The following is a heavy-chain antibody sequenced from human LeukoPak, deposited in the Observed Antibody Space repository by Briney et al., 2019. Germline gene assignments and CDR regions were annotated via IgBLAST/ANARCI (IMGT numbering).Heavy chain of an antibody. CDR3: AREDGDAFDI. D-gene: IGHD5-24*01. CDR2: IGSSGGSR. CDR1: GFTFSSYE. J-gene: IGHJ3*02. V-gene: IGHV3-48*03. Sequence: PGGSLRLSCIASGFTFSSYEMDWVRRAPGKGLEWVSYIGSSGGSRYYADSVKGRFTTSRDNAKNSLYLQMNSLRAEDTAAYYCAREDGDAFDIWGQGTMVTVSS.